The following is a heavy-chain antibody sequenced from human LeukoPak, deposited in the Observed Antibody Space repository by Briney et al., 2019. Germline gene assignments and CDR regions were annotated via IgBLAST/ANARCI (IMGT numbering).Heavy chain of an antibody. CDR3: ARAPRYSSGWFDY. J-gene: IGHJ4*02. CDR2: INHSGST. Sequence: SETLSLTCAVYGGSFSGYYWSWIRQPPGKGLEWIGEINHSGSTNYNPSLKSRVTISVDTSKNQFSLKLSSVTAADTAGYYCARAPRYSSGWFDYWGQGTLVTVSS. V-gene: IGHV4-34*01. D-gene: IGHD6-19*01. CDR1: GGSFSGYY.